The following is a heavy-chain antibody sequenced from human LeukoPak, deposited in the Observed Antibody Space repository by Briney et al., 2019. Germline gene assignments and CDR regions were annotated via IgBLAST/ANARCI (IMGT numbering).Heavy chain of an antibody. V-gene: IGHV4-59*01. J-gene: IGHJ5*02. CDR2: IYYSGST. D-gene: IGHD1-26*01. Sequence: SETLSLTCTVSGGSISNYHWSWIRQPPGKGLEWIGYIYYSGSTNYNPSLKSRVTISVDTSKNQFSLKLSSVTAADMAVYYCARGPTGGNWFDPWGQGTLVTVSS. CDR1: GGSISNYH. CDR3: ARGPTGGNWFDP.